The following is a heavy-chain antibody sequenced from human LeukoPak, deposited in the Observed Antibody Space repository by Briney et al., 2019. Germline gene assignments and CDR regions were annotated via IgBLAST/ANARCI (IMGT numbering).Heavy chain of an antibody. CDR2: ISYNGGFE. CDR3: VRKGYSSGWFFSGWSPDGVFNL. Sequence: GGSLRLSCAASGFTFSSYGMHWVRQAPGKGLEWVTVISYNGGFEYYGDSVEGRFSVSRDNSENTVYLEMNSLRIEDTAVYYCVRKGYSSGWFFSGWSPDGVFNLWGQGTLVTVS. D-gene: IGHD6-19*01. V-gene: IGHV3-30*03. J-gene: IGHJ3*01. CDR1: GFTFSSYG.